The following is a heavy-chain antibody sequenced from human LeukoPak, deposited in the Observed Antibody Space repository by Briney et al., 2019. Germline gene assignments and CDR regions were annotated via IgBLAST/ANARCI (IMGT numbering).Heavy chain of an antibody. CDR3: ARDIKWLGRYYYYGLDV. J-gene: IGHJ6*02. Sequence: GRSLRLSCAGSGFSFSSYTMHWVRQAPGKGLEWVAIISYDGTNEYYADSVKGRSTISRDNSKNTLYLQVNSLRAEDTAVYYCARDIKWLGRYYYYGLDVWGQGTTVTVSS. CDR1: GFSFSSYT. CDR2: ISYDGTNE. D-gene: IGHD6-19*01. V-gene: IGHV3-30*04.